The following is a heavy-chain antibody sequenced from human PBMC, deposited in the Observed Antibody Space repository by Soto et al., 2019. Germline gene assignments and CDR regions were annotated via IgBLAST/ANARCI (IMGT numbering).Heavy chain of an antibody. J-gene: IGHJ4*02. V-gene: IGHV4-30-2*01. Sequence: QLQLQESGSGLVKPSQTLSLTCAVSGGSISSGGYSWSWIRQPPGKGLEWIGYIYHSGSTYYNPPHKRQVTISVDRPKNQFSLKLSSVTAAHTAVYYCARRKGTSCYTHWGQGTLLTVSS. CDR3: ARRKGTSCYTH. D-gene: IGHD2-2*02. CDR2: IYHSGST. CDR1: GGSISSGGYS.